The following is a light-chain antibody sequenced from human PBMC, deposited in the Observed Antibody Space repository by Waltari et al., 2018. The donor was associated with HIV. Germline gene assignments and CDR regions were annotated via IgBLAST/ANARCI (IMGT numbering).Light chain of an antibody. CDR2: DAS. CDR1: QGISNA. CDR3: QQFISYPVT. Sequence: AVQLTQSPSSLSTSVGDRVTITCRASQGISNALAWYQQKPEKAPKLLIYDASTLASGVPSRFSGSGSGTDFTLTISSLQPEDFVTYYCQQFISYPVTFGGGTKVEIK. V-gene: IGKV1-13*02. J-gene: IGKJ4*01.